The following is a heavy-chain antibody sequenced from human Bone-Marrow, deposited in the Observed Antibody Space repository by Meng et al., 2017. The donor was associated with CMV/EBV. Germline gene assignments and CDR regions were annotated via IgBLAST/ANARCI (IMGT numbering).Heavy chain of an antibody. Sequence: SCATFGFTFRNYQKGWIRQAPGKGLEWVSYITTTGSGMYYASSVKGRFTISRDNARNSLYLQMSSLRGEDTAVYYCARALYSDYPNDYWGQGTLVTVSS. CDR2: ITTTGSGM. D-gene: IGHD4-11*01. J-gene: IGHJ4*02. V-gene: IGHV3-11*01. CDR3: ARALYSDYPNDY. CDR1: GFTFRNYQ.